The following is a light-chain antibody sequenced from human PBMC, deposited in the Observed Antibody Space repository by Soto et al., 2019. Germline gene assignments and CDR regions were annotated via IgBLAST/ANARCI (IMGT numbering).Light chain of an antibody. Sequence: QSVLTQSPSASGNPGQRVTISCSGSASTIGRNYVYWYQQLPGTAPKLLIYRNSQRPSGVPDRFSGSKSGTSASLAISGLRSEDEADYYCAAWDDNLSGFYVFGDGTKLTVL. CDR1: ASTIGRNY. V-gene: IGLV1-47*01. J-gene: IGLJ1*01. CDR2: RNS. CDR3: AAWDDNLSGFYV.